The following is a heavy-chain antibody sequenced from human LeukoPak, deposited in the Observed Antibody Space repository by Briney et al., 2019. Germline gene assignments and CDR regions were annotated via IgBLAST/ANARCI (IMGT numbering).Heavy chain of an antibody. CDR2: IYYRGGT. J-gene: IGHJ6*03. CDR1: GGSISSYY. D-gene: IGHD6-6*01. V-gene: IGHV4-59*01. Sequence: PSETLSLTCTVSGGSISSYYLSWVRQPPGKGLEWIGYIYYRGGTNYNTTLKSRVTVSVDTSKNQCSLKLSSVTAADTAVYYCASRIAARPPYYYYYYMDVWGKGTTVTVSS. CDR3: ASRIAARPPYYYYYYMDV.